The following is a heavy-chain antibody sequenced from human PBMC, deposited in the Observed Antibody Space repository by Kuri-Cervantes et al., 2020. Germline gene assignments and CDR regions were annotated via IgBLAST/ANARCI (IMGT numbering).Heavy chain of an antibody. CDR2: ISSSSSYI. V-gene: IGHV3-21*01. Sequence: GESLKISCAASGFTFSSYSMNWVRQAPGKGLEWVSSISSSSSYIYYADSVKGRFTISRDNAKNSLYLQMNSLRAEDTAMYYCARESHYYYGMDVWGQGTTVTVSS. J-gene: IGHJ6*02. CDR1: GFTFSSYS. CDR3: ARESHYYYGMDV.